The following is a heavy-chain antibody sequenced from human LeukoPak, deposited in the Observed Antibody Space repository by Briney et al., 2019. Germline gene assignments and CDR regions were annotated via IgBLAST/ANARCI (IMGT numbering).Heavy chain of an antibody. J-gene: IGHJ5*02. CDR1: GGSISSGDYY. CDR2: IYYSGST. CDR3: ARDRSYGSGIDP. D-gene: IGHD3-10*01. Sequence: SETLSLTCTVSGGSISSGDYYWSWIRQPPGKGLEWIGYIYYSGSTYYNPSLKSRVTISVDTSKNQFSLKLSSVTAADTAVYYCARDRSYGSGIDPWGQGTLVTVSS. V-gene: IGHV4-30-4*01.